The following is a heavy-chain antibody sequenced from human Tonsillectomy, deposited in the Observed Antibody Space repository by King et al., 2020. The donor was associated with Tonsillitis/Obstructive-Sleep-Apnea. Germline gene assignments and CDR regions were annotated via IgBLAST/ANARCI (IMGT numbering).Heavy chain of an antibody. CDR1: GYTFTSSG. CDR2: ISAYNGNT. J-gene: IGHJ4*02. Sequence: VQLVESGAEVKKPGASVTVSCKASGYTFTSSGISWVRQAPGQGLEWMGWISAYNGNTNYAQKLQGRVTMTTDTSTSTAYMELRSLRSDDTAVYYCARDYCSSTSCYQRYFDYWGQGTLVTVSS. D-gene: IGHD2-2*01. V-gene: IGHV1-18*01. CDR3: ARDYCSSTSCYQRYFDY.